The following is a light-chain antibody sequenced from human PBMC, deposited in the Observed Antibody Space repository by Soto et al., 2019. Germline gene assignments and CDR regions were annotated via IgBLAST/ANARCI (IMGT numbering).Light chain of an antibody. CDR2: DAS. Sequence: DIPMTQSPSTLSASVGDIVTITCRASQSISSWLAWYQQKPGKAPKLLIYDASSLESGVPSRFSGSGSGTEFTLTITSLQPDDVATYYCQQYNSYPWTLGQGTKVDIK. CDR3: QQYNSYPWT. J-gene: IGKJ1*01. CDR1: QSISSW. V-gene: IGKV1-5*01.